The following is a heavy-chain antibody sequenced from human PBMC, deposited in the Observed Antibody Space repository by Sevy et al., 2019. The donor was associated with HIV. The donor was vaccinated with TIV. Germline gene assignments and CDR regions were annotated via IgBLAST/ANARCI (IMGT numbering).Heavy chain of an antibody. J-gene: IGHJ3*02. D-gene: IGHD6-13*01. CDR2: IKQDGSEK. V-gene: IGHV3-7*01. Sequence: GGSLRLSCAASGFTFSSYWMSWVRQAPGKGLEWVANIKQDGSEKYYVDSVKGRFTISRDNAKNSLYLQMNSLRAEDTAVYYCAGTSIAAAKGAFDIWGQGTMVTISS. CDR3: AGTSIAAAKGAFDI. CDR1: GFTFSSYW.